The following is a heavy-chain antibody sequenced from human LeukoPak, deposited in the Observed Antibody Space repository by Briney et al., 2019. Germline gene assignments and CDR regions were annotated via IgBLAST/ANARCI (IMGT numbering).Heavy chain of an antibody. V-gene: IGHV1-69*05. Sequence: SVKVSCKASGGTFSSYAISWVRQAPGPGLEWMGGIIPIFGTANYAQKFQGRVTITTDVSTSTAYMERSSLRSEDTAVYYCARGRIQYCSSTSCYRGGYYYYYMDVWGKGTTVTVSS. CDR1: GGTFSSYA. CDR3: ARGRIQYCSSTSCYRGGYYYYYMDV. D-gene: IGHD2-2*01. J-gene: IGHJ6*03. CDR2: IIPIFGTA.